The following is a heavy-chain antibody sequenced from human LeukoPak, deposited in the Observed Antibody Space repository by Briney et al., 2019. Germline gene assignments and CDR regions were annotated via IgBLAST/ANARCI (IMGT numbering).Heavy chain of an antibody. V-gene: IGHV4-59*01. D-gene: IGHD6-13*01. Sequence: SETLSLTCTVSGGSISSYYWRWIRQPPGKGLEWIGYIYYSGSTNYNPSLKSRVTISVDTSKNQFSLKLSSVTAADTAVYYCARWYSSSWYYFDYWGQGTLVTVSS. J-gene: IGHJ4*02. CDR3: ARWYSSSWYYFDY. CDR1: GGSISSYY. CDR2: IYYSGST.